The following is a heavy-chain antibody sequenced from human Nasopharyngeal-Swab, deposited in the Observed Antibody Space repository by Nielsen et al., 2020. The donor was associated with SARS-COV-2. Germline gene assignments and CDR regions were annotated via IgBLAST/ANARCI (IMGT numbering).Heavy chain of an antibody. J-gene: IGHJ6*03. CDR1: GVTFSSYA. V-gene: IGHV1-69*13. CDR3: ARVGWYYYGSGSYYNHYYYYYMDV. D-gene: IGHD3-10*01. CDR2: IIPIFGTA. Sequence: SSVKVSCKASGVTFSSYAISWVRQAPGQGLEWMGGIIPIFGTANYAQKFQGRVTITADESTSTAYMELSSLRSEDTAVYYCARVGWYYYGSGSYYNHYYYYYMDVWGKGTTVTVSS.